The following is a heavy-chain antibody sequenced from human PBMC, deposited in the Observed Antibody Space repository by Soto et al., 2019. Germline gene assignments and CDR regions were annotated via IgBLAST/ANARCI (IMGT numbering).Heavy chain of an antibody. CDR3: ARVVAGHAFDI. Sequence: GSLILSGAASGFTFSYYYMSWIRQAPGKGLEWVSYISSSSSYTNYADSVKGRFTISRDNAKNSLYLQMNSLRAEDTAVYYCARVVAGHAFDIWGQGTMVTVSS. D-gene: IGHD6-19*01. V-gene: IGHV3-11*06. CDR1: GFTFSYYY. CDR2: ISSSSSYT. J-gene: IGHJ3*02.